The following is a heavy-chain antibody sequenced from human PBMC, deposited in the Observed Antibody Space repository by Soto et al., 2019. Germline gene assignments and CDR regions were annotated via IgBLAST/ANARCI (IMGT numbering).Heavy chain of an antibody. J-gene: IGHJ4*02. D-gene: IGHD3-9*01. CDR1: GGSISSNY. CDR2: ISYSGRT. V-gene: IGHV4-59*01. Sequence: QVQLQESGPGLVKPSETLSLTCSVSGGSISSNYWSWIRQPPGKGLEWIGYISYSGRTNYNPPLKSRLTISEDTSKNLFSLKLSSVTAADTAVYYCARAYDILTGFDYWGQGTLVTVSS. CDR3: ARAYDILTGFDY.